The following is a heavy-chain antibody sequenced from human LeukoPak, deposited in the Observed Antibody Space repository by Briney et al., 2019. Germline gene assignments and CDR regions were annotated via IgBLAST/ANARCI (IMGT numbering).Heavy chain of an antibody. Sequence: ASVKVSCKASGYTFTGYYMHWVRQAPGQGLEWMGWINPNSGGTNYAQKFQGRVTMTRDTSISTAYMELSRLRSDDTAVYYCARDSTVIPYYYGSGASPYYYYYMDVWGKGTTVTVSS. CDR3: ARDSTVIPYYYGSGASPYYYYYMDV. J-gene: IGHJ6*03. V-gene: IGHV1-2*02. CDR2: INPNSGGT. D-gene: IGHD3-10*01. CDR1: GYTFTGYY.